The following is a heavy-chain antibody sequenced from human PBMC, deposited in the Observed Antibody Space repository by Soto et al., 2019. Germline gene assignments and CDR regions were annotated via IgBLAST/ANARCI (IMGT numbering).Heavy chain of an antibody. J-gene: IGHJ4*02. D-gene: IGHD3-22*01. CDR3: AKHKRVNYYDSSGSVPIFDY. Sequence: GGSLRLSCTASGFTFSSHAMTWVRQAPGKGLEWVSGLSDSGISIYYADSVKDRLTISRDNSKNTLYLQMNSLRAEDTAVYYCAKHKRVNYYDSSGSVPIFDYWGQGTLVTV. V-gene: IGHV3-23*01. CDR1: GFTFSSHA. CDR2: LSDSGISI.